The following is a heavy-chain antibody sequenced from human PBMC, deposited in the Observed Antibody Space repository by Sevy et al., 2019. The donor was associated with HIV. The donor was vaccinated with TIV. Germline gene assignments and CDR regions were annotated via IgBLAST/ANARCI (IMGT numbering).Heavy chain of an antibody. CDR3: AREGLVPTATPDRYYFYGMDI. Sequence: GGSLRLSCAGSGFTFSFYAMHWVRQAPGKGLEWVAVISYIGNKKKNADSVKGRFTISRDNSKNTVYLQMNSLRGEDTAAYYCAREGLVPTATPDRYYFYGMDIWGQGTTVTVSS. V-gene: IGHV3-30*04. J-gene: IGHJ6*02. D-gene: IGHD2-2*01. CDR1: GFTFSFYA. CDR2: ISYIGNKK.